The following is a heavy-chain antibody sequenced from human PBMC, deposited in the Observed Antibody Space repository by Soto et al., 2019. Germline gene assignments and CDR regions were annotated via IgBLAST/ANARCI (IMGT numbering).Heavy chain of an antibody. CDR3: ATNKYYFDSSGNYRFGGLYGMDV. CDR1: GFTFSSTA. CDR2: ISGSGGST. V-gene: IGHV3-23*01. D-gene: IGHD3-22*01. Sequence: EVQLLESGGGLVQPGGSLRVSCAASGFTFSSTAMSWVRQAPGKGLEWVSAISGSGGSTYYADSVRGRFTISRDNSKSTLYLQLNSLRAEDTAIYYCATNKYYFDSSGNYRFGGLYGMDVWGQGTTVTVSS. J-gene: IGHJ6*02.